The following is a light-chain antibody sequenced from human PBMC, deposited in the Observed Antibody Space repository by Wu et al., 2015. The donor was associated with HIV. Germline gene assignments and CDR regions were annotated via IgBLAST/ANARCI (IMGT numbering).Light chain of an antibody. V-gene: IGKV3-20*01. CDR2: GAS. Sequence: EIVLTQSPATLSVSPGERAILSCRASQSVNNNLGWYQHKTGQAPRLLIYGASNRATGIPARFSGSGYGTDFNLIISGLEPEDFAVYYCLQSGSSPLTFGRGTRVEIK. CDR1: QSVNNN. CDR3: LQSGSSPLT. J-gene: IGKJ1*01.